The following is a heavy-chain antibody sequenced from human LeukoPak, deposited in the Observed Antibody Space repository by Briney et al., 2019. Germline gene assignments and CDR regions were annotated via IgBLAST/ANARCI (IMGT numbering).Heavy chain of an antibody. CDR3: ARGEHSSSWYDY. CDR1: GFTFSSSD. V-gene: IGHV3-13*01. Sequence: GGSLRPSCAASGFTFSSSDMHWASQATGKGLEWVSAIGTAGDTYYPGSVKGRFAISRENAQNSLYLQMTSLRAGDTAVYYCARGEHSSSWYDYWGQGPLVTVSS. J-gene: IGHJ4*02. D-gene: IGHD6-13*01. CDR2: IGTAGDT.